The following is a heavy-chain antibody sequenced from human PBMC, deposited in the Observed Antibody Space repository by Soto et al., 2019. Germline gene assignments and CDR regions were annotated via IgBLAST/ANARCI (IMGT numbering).Heavy chain of an antibody. CDR3: ASRDPGTSVDY. Sequence: SETLSLTCAVSGGSFTSNNWWTWVRQHPGQGLEWIGEIYRTGSTNYNPSLKSRVTISLDKSENQFSLKVTSLTAADTAVYYCASRDPGTSVDYWGQGTLVTVSS. V-gene: IGHV4-4*02. J-gene: IGHJ4*02. D-gene: IGHD1-7*01. CDR2: IYRTGST. CDR1: GGSFTSNNW.